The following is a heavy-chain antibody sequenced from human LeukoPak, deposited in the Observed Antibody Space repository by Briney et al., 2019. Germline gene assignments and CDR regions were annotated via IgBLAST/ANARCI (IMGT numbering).Heavy chain of an antibody. J-gene: IGHJ4*02. V-gene: IGHV5-51*01. CDR1: GYTFTAYW. Sequence: GESLKISCRGSGYTFTAYWIAWVRQLPGKGLEWMATIYPGDSATTYSPSFQGQVTISADKSITTAYLQWSSLKASDTAMYYCARPAAGLGGFDYWGQGTLVTVSS. D-gene: IGHD3-16*01. CDR3: ARPAAGLGGFDY. CDR2: IYPGDSAT.